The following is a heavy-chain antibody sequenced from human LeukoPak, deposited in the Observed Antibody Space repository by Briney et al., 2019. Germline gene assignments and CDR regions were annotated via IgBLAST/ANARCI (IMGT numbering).Heavy chain of an antibody. CDR3: VRDPGWGAIDY. V-gene: IGHV3-7*01. CDR1: GFTFSNFW. J-gene: IGHJ4*02. Sequence: GGSLRLSCAASGFTFSNFWMSWVRQAPGKGLEWVADIKEDGSTILFVDSMRGRFTISRDNAKNSLYLQMNSLRVGDTGVYYCVRDPGWGAIDYWGRGILVTVTS. D-gene: IGHD7-27*01. CDR2: IKEDGSTI.